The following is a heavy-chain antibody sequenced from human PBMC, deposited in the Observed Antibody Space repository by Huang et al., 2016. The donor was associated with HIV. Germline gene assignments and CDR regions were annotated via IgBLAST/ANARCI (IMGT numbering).Heavy chain of an antibody. V-gene: IGHV1-69*01. Sequence: QVQLVQSGAEVKKPGSSVKVSCKASGGSFRNFAIGWVRQAPGQGLEWMGGIILTLGKANYAQKFQGRVTIIADESTSTAYMELSSLRSEDTAVYYCATVDYYDTSGPQRGYFDNWGQGTLVTVSS. D-gene: IGHD3-22*01. CDR1: GGSFRNFA. CDR2: IILTLGKA. J-gene: IGHJ4*02. CDR3: ATVDYYDTSGPQRGYFDN.